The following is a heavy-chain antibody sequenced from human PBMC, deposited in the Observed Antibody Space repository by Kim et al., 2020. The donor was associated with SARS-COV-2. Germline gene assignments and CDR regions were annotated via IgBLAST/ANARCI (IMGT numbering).Heavy chain of an antibody. J-gene: IGHJ5*02. D-gene: IGHD5-12*01. CDR1: GYTLTELS. V-gene: IGHV1-24*01. CDR2: FDPEDGET. CDR3: ATIDSGYDWDWFDP. Sequence: ASVKVSCKVSGYTLTELSMHWVRQAPGKGLEWMGGFDPEDGETIYAQKFQGRVTMTEDTSTDTAYMELSSLRSEDTAVYYCATIDSGYDWDWFDPWGQGTLVTVSS.